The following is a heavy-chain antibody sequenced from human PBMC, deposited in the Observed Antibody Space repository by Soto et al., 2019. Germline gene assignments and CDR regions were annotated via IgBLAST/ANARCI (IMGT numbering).Heavy chain of an antibody. CDR3: AREPYYGSGRTGQDY. V-gene: IGHV3-33*01. CDR1: GFTFSSYG. J-gene: IGHJ4*02. D-gene: IGHD3-10*01. CDR2: IWYDGSNK. Sequence: GGSLRLSCAASGFTFSSYGMHGVRRAPGKGLEWVAVIWYDGSNKYYADSVKGRFTISRDNSKNTLYLQMNSLRAEDTAVYYCAREPYYGSGRTGQDYWGQGTLVTVSS.